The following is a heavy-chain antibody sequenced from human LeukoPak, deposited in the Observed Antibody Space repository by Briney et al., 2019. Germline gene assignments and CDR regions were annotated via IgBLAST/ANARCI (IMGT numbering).Heavy chain of an antibody. CDR2: MTSSSDYI. D-gene: IGHD3-22*01. Sequence: PGGSLRLSCAASGFTFSSYSMNWVRQAPGKGLEWLSSMTSSSDYIYYADSVKGRFTISRDNAKNSLYLQMNSLRGEDTAVYYCARADSSGFSYDAFDIWGQGTMVTVSS. V-gene: IGHV3-21*01. J-gene: IGHJ3*02. CDR3: ARADSSGFSYDAFDI. CDR1: GFTFSSYS.